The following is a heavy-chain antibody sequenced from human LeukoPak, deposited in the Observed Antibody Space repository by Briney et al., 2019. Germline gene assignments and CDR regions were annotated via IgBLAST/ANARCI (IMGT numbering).Heavy chain of an antibody. Sequence: GGSLRLSCAASGFTFSSYGMHWVRQAPGKGLEWVAVISYDGSNKYYADSVKGRFTISRDNSKNTLYLQMNSLRAKDTAVYYCAKDNRDYPLPYGMDVWGQGTTVTVSS. J-gene: IGHJ6*02. D-gene: IGHD4-17*01. CDR2: ISYDGSNK. V-gene: IGHV3-30*18. CDR3: AKDNRDYPLPYGMDV. CDR1: GFTFSSYG.